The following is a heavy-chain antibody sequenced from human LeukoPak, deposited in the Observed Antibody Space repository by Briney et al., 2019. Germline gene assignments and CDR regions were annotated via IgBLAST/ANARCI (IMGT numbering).Heavy chain of an antibody. Sequence: PSXTLSLTCAVYGGSFSGYYWSWIRQPPGKGLGWIGEINHSGSTNYNPSLKSRVTISVDTSKNRFSLKLSSVTAADTAVYYCARARGGYSYGYHYWGQGTLVTVSS. V-gene: IGHV4-34*01. CDR1: GGSFSGYY. J-gene: IGHJ4*02. CDR3: ARARGGYSYGYHY. D-gene: IGHD5-18*01. CDR2: INHSGST.